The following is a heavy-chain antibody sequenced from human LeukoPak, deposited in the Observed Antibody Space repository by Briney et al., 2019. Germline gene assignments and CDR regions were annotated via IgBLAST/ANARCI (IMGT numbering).Heavy chain of an antibody. J-gene: IGHJ5*02. CDR1: GGSIRSYY. D-gene: IGHD4-11*01. V-gene: IGHV4-59*01. CDR3: ARAPLAPGNYAGWFDP. Sequence: KTSETLSLTCTVSGGSIRSYYWSWIRQPPGKGLEWIGYIYYSGSTNYNPSLKSRVTISVDTSKNQFSLKLSSVTAADTAVYYCARAPLAPGNYAGWFDPWGQGTLVTVSS. CDR2: IYYSGST.